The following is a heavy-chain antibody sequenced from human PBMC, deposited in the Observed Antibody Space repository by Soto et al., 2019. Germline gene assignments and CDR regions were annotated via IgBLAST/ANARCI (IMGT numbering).Heavy chain of an antibody. CDR3: ASWGFIVATNWYFDL. D-gene: IGHD5-12*01. CDR1: GFTFSSYW. J-gene: IGHJ2*01. CDR2: IKQDGNEE. Sequence: EAQLVESGGGLVQPGGSLRLSCAASGFTFSSYWMSWFRQAPGKGLEWVANIKQDGNEESYVDSVMGRFTIYRDNTKISLFLQMNSLRAEDTAVYYCASWGFIVATNWYFDLWGRGTLVTVSS. V-gene: IGHV3-7*01.